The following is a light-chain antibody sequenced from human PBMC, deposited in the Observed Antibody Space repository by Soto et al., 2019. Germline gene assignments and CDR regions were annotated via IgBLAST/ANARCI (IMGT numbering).Light chain of an antibody. CDR1: QGISSY. CDR3: QQLNSYPPF. J-gene: IGKJ3*01. V-gene: IGKV1-9*01. CDR2: AAS. Sequence: DIQLTQSPSFLSASVGDRVTITCRASQGISSYLAWYQQKPGKAPKLLIYAASTLQSGVPSRFSGSGSGTEFTLTISSLQREDFATYYCQQLNSYPPFFGPGTKVDIK.